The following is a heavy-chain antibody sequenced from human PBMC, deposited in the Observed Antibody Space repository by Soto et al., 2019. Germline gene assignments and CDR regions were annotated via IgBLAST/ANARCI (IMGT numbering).Heavy chain of an antibody. CDR2: ISAYNGNT. CDR3: ARDQSGSYFLYYYYGMDL. D-gene: IGHD1-26*01. J-gene: IGHJ6*02. CDR1: GYTFTSYG. V-gene: IGHV1-18*01. Sequence: ASVKVSCKASGYTFTSYGISWVRQAPGQGLEWMGWISAYNGNTNYAQKLQGRVTMTTDTSTSTAYMELRSLRSDDTAVYYCARDQSGSYFLYYYYGMDLWGQGTTVTVSS.